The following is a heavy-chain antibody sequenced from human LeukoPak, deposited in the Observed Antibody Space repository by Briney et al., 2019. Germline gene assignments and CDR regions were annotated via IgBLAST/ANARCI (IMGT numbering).Heavy chain of an antibody. CDR1: GYTFTGYY. J-gene: IGHJ4*02. V-gene: IGHV1-2*06. D-gene: IGHD5-12*01. CDR3: AGARLTRKLLNSGYDRGFDY. Sequence: ASVKVSCKASGYTFTGYYMHWVRQAPGQGLEWMGRINPNSGGTNYAQKFQGRVTMTRDTSISTAYMELSRLRSDDTAVYYCAGARLTRKLLNSGYDRGFDYWGQGTLVTVSS. CDR2: INPNSGGT.